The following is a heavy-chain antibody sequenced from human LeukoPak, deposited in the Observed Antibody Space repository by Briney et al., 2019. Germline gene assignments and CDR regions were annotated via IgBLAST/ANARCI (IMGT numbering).Heavy chain of an antibody. D-gene: IGHD2-15*01. J-gene: IGHJ4*02. CDR3: ARHLGGSGISDY. CDR2: INHSGST. Sequence: SETLSLTCAVYGGSFSGYYWSWIRQPPGKGLEWIGEINHSGSTNYNPSLKSRVTISVDTSKNQFSLKLSSVTAADTAVYYCARHLGGSGISDYWGQGTLVTVSS. CDR1: GGSFSGYY. V-gene: IGHV4-34*01.